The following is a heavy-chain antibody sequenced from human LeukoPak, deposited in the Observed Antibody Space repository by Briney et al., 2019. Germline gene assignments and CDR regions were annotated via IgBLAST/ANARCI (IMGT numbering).Heavy chain of an antibody. CDR2: IYNSGNT. CDR1: GDTISSYS. J-gene: IGHJ4*02. CDR3: ARQTRYDYGPAFDF. V-gene: IGHV4-59*08. Sequence: PSETLSLTCTVSGDTISSYSWNWIRQPPGKGLEWIGDIYNSGNTNYNPSLKSRVTKSVSTSKNQFCQSLSSVTAADTAVYYCARQTRYDYGPAFDFWGQGALVSVSS. D-gene: IGHD4/OR15-4a*01.